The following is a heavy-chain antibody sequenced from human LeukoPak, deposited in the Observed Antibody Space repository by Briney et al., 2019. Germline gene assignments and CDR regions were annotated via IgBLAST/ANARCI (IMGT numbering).Heavy chain of an antibody. CDR2: VHYDGRT. CDR3: ARVVTAAGLDP. J-gene: IGHJ5*02. Sequence: SETLSLTCTVSGGPISGSVTWGWVRQPPGKGLEWIGNVHYDGRTAPNPSLKSRVTMSLDTSTNQFSLKLNSVTATDTALYYCARVVTAAGLDPWGRGILVTISS. D-gene: IGHD6-19*01. CDR1: GGPISGSVT. V-gene: IGHV4-39*07.